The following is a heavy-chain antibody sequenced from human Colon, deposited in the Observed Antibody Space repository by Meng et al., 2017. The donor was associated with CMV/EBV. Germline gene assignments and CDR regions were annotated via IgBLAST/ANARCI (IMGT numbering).Heavy chain of an antibody. J-gene: IGHJ5*02. CDR2: IGKSGDTT. V-gene: IGHV3-23*01. CDR1: GFTFSNYA. Sequence: GGSLRLSCTASGFTFSNYAMSWVRQTPGKGLEWVSGIGKSGDTTASADSVKRRFTISRDNSKSVLYLVMNDLRPDDTALYYCAKDRGQVPEVFGSWGQGTLVTVSS. CDR3: AKDRGQVPEVFGS. D-gene: IGHD3-10*01.